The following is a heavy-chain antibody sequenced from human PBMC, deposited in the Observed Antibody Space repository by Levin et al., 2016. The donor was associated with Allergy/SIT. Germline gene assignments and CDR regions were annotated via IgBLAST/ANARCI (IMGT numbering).Heavy chain of an antibody. J-gene: IGHJ4*02. D-gene: IGHD6-13*01. CDR2: INHNGAT. V-gene: IGHV4-59*01. CDR1: GGSSSTYY. Sequence: SETLSLTCTVSGGSSSTYYWSWIRQSPVKGLEWIGYINHNGATTYNPSLKSRVVISVGASANQFSLELTSVTAADTAIYYCARTLRYKNSWYYFDYWGQGTLVRVPS. CDR3: ARTLRYKNSWYYFDY.